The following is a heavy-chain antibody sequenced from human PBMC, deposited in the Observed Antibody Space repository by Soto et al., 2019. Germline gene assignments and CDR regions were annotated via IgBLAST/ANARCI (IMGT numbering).Heavy chain of an antibody. CDR2: IRYDGSNK. Sequence: QVQLVESGGGVVQTGRCLRLFCAASGFTFSSYGMHWVRQAPGKGLEWVAVIRYDGSNKYYADSVKGRFTISHDNSKNTLYLQMNSLRAEDTAVNYCARDSGKPYYCGSVGEPAHDAFDIWGQGTMVTVSS. J-gene: IGHJ3*02. D-gene: IGHD3-10*01. CDR1: GFTFSSYG. V-gene: IGHV3-33*01. CDR3: ARDSGKPYYCGSVGEPAHDAFDI.